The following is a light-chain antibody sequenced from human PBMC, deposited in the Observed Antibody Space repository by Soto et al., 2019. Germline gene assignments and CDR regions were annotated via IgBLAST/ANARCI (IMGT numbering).Light chain of an antibody. CDR3: QQYNDWPLT. Sequence: EIGMTQSPATLSVSPGQRATLSCRASQNINNNLAWYQQKPGQVPRLLIYHASTGATGIPARFSGSGSGTELTITISSVQSEDFAVYYCQQYNDWPLTFGGGNKVEIK. J-gene: IGKJ4*01. CDR2: HAS. CDR1: QNINNN. V-gene: IGKV3-15*01.